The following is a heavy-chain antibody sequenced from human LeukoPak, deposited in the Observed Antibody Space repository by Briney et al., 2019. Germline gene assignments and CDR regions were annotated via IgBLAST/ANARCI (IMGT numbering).Heavy chain of an antibody. J-gene: IGHJ6*02. Sequence: GGSLRLSCAASGFTFSSYRMYWVRQAPGKGLEWVSSISSSSTYIYYADSVRGRFTISRDNAKNSLSLQMNSLRAEDTALYYCAKDLHYYVAMDVWGQGTAVTVSS. D-gene: IGHD3-10*02. CDR2: ISSSSTYI. V-gene: IGHV3-21*04. CDR3: AKDLHYYVAMDV. CDR1: GFTFSSYR.